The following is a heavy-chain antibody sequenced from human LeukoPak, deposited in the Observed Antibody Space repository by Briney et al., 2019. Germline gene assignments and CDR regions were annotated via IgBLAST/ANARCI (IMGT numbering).Heavy chain of an antibody. CDR3: ASDIVATSGDF. CDR2: ITSAGRAI. V-gene: IGHV3-11*01. D-gene: IGHD5-12*01. Sequence: GGSLRLSCAASGFTFSDFYMSWIRQAPGKGLEWVSYITSAGRAIYYADSVQGRFTISRDNARNSLCLQMNGLRAEDTAVYYCASDIVATSGDFWGQGTLVTVSS. CDR1: GFTFSDFY. J-gene: IGHJ4*02.